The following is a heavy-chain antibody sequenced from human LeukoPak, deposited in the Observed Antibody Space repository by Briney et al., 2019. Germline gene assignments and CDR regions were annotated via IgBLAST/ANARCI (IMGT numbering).Heavy chain of an antibody. CDR1: GFTFSNYG. D-gene: IGHD3-10*01. V-gene: IGHV3-23*01. J-gene: IGHJ5*02. CDR3: ARDRSGSYPNWFDP. CDR2: ITGNGANT. Sequence: GGSLRLFCAASGFTFSNYGMSWVRQTPGKGLEWVSAITGNGANTFYADSVKGRFTISRDNSKNTMYLQMNSLRAEDTALYYCARDRSGSYPNWFDPWGQGTLVTVSS.